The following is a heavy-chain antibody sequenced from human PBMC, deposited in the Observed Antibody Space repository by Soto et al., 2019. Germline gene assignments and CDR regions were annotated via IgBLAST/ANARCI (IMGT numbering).Heavy chain of an antibody. CDR3: ATKIYDSDTGPNFQYYFDS. CDR2: IDPGDSQT. J-gene: IGHJ4*01. CDR1: GYSFAGYW. Sequence: GESLKISCKGSGYSFAGYWITWVRQKPGKGLEWMGRIDPGDSQTYYSPSFRGHVTISATKSITTVFLQWSSLRASDTAMYYFATKIYDSDTGPNFQYYFDSWRQETPVTASS. V-gene: IGHV5-10-1*01. D-gene: IGHD3-22*01.